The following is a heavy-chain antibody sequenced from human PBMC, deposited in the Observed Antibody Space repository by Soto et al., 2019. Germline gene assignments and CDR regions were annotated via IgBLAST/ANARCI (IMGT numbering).Heavy chain of an antibody. CDR3: ATGILVEVPGTRAFDI. V-gene: IGHV3-23*01. D-gene: IGHD2-2*01. Sequence: EGQWLESGGGLVQPGGSLRLSCAASGFSFSTYAMSWVRQAPGKGLEWVSTVGRGDSTFYADSVRGRFTISRDNSNNALFLQMNSMRADDTALYYCATGILVEVPGTRAFDIWGQGTMVIVSS. J-gene: IGHJ3*02. CDR2: VGRGDST. CDR1: GFSFSTYA.